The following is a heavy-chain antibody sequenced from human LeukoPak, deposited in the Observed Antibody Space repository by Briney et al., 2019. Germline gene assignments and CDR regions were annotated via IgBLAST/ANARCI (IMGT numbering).Heavy chain of an antibody. CDR2: ISSSSSYI. Sequence: GGSLRLSCAASGFTFSSYSMNWVRQAPGKGLEWVSSISSSSSYIYYADSVKGRFTISRDNAKNSLYLQMNSLRAEDTAVYYCARDVWFGDPARDYWGQGTLVTVSS. D-gene: IGHD3-10*01. CDR1: GFTFSSYS. V-gene: IGHV3-21*01. CDR3: ARDVWFGDPARDY. J-gene: IGHJ4*02.